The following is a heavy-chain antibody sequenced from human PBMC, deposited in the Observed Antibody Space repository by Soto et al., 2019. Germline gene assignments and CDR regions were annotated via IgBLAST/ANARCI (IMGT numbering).Heavy chain of an antibody. CDR3: ASSIGAVGSRFDY. Sequence: ASVTVSSTTSQYTLPSAYIEWRREGPGQGLEWMGIINPSGGSTSYAQKFQGRVTITRDTSTSTVYMELRRLRSDDTAVSYCASSIGAVGSRFDYWGQGIPVTVSS. CDR2: INPSGGST. V-gene: IGHV1-46*01. D-gene: IGHD6-13*01. CDR1: QYTLPSAY. J-gene: IGHJ4*02.